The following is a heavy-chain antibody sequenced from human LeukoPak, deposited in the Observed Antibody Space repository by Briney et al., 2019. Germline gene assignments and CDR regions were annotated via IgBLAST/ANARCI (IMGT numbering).Heavy chain of an antibody. CDR1: GFTFSDYY. CDR2: ISSSSSYT. Sequence: GGSLRLSCAASGFTFSDYYTSWIRQAPGKGLEWVSYISSSSSYTNYADSVKGRFTISRDNAKNSLYLQMNSLRAEDTAVYYCARAPPNYYYYGMDVWGQGTTVTVSS. V-gene: IGHV3-11*06. CDR3: ARAPPNYYYYGMDV. J-gene: IGHJ6*02.